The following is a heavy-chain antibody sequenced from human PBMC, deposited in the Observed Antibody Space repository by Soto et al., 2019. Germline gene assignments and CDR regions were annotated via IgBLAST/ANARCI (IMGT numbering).Heavy chain of an antibody. V-gene: IGHV4-34*01. D-gene: IGHD6-13*01. CDR1: GGSFSGYY. CDR3: ARAGYRSSWYGRVAFDI. CDR2: INHSGST. J-gene: IGHJ3*02. Sequence: SETLSLTCAVYGGSFSGYYWSWIRQPPRKGLEWIGEINHSGSTNYNPSLKSRVTISVDTSKNQFSLKLTSVTAADTAVYYCARAGYRSSWYGRVAFDIWGQGTMETDS.